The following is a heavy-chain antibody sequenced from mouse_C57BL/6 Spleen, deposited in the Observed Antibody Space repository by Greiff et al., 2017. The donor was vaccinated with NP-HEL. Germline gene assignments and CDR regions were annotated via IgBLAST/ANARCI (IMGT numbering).Heavy chain of an antibody. CDR2: IYPGDGDT. D-gene: IGHD2-3*01. CDR1: GYAFSSYW. J-gene: IGHJ4*01. Sequence: QVHVKQSGAELVKPGASVKISCKASGYAFSSYWMNWVKQRPGKGLEWIGQIYPGDGDTNYNGKFKGKATLTADKSSSTAYMQLSSLTSEDSAVYFCARSDGYYPYYYAMDYWGQGTSVTVSS. V-gene: IGHV1-80*01. CDR3: ARSDGYYPYYYAMDY.